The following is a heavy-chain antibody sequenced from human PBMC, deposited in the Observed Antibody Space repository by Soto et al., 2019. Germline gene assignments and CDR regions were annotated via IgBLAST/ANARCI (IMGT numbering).Heavy chain of an antibody. J-gene: IGHJ6*02. CDR2: IWSDGSYS. CDR1: GFTFSSYG. V-gene: IGHV3-33*01. Sequence: QVQLVDSGGDVVQPGRSLRLSCAASGFTFSSYGMHWVRQAPDKVLEWVAVIWSDGSYSSYADSVKGRFTISRDNSKNTVYLHMNSLRVEDTAVYYCARDRVYYYDGVDVWGQGTTVTVSS. CDR3: ARDRVYYYDGVDV.